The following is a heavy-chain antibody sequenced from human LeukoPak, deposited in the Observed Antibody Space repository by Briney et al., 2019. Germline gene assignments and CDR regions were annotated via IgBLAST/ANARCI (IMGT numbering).Heavy chain of an antibody. V-gene: IGHV3-21*01. J-gene: IGHJ4*02. D-gene: IGHD2-2*01. Sequence: PGGSLRLSCAASGFTFSSYIMNWVRQAPGKGLEWVSSISSSSSYIYYADSVKGRFTISRDNAKNSLYLQMNSLRAEDTAVYYCARDPLGSHLPGHWGQGTLVTVSS. CDR1: GFTFSSYI. CDR2: ISSSSSYI. CDR3: ARDPLGSHLPGH.